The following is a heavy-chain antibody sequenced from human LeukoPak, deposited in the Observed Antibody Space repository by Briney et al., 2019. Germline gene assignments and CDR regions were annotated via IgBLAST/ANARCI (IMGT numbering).Heavy chain of an antibody. Sequence: PETLSLTRIVSGGSISTYYWSWVRHPPRRGREWIGYIYYIGSTYYNPSLKSRVTISVDTSKNQLSLKLSSVTAADTAVYYCARVVYSYGSYYFDYWGQGTLVTVSS. J-gene: IGHJ4*02. CDR1: GGSISTYY. D-gene: IGHD5-18*01. CDR2: IYYIGST. CDR3: ARVVYSYGSYYFDY. V-gene: IGHV4-59*01.